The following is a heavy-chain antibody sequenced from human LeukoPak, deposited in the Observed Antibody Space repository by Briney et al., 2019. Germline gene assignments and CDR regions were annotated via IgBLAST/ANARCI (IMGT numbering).Heavy chain of an antibody. CDR2: ISGSGGST. CDR3: SKGGRWDYYDSSH. Sequence: GGSLRLSCAGSGFTFSSYAMSWVRQAPEKGLEWVSAISGSGGSTYYADSVKGRFTISRDNSKNTVYLQMNSLRADDTAVYYCSKGGRWDYYDSSHWGQGTMVIVSS. V-gene: IGHV3-23*01. J-gene: IGHJ3*01. D-gene: IGHD3-22*01. CDR1: GFTFSSYA.